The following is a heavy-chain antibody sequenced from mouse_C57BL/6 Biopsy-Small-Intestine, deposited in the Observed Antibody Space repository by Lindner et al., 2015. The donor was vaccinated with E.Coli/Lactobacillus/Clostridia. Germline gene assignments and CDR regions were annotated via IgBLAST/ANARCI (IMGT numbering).Heavy chain of an antibody. CDR2: IDPENGDT. CDR3: ARGQEDYYGTSFAY. J-gene: IGHJ3*01. D-gene: IGHD1-1*01. V-gene: IGHV14-4*01. CDR1: GFNIKDDY. Sequence: VQLQESGAELVRPGASVKLSCTASGFNIKDDYMHWVKQRPEQGLEWIGWIDPENGDTEYASKFQGKATITADTSSNTAYLQLSSLTSGDTAVYYCARGQEDYYGTSFAYWGQGTLVTVSA.